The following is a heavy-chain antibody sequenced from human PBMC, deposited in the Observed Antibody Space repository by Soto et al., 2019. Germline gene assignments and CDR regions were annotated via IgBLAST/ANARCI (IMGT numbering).Heavy chain of an antibody. Sequence: LRLSCAASGFTFSSYAMHWVHQAPGKGLEWVAVISYDGSNKYYADSVKGRFTISRDNSKNTLYLQMNSLRAEDTAVYYCARAIDSGWIQLTKYYYYGMDVWGQGPTVTVYS. CDR3: ARAIDSGWIQLTKYYYYGMDV. V-gene: IGHV3-30-3*01. CDR1: GFTFSSYA. CDR2: ISYDGSNK. D-gene: IGHD5-18*01. J-gene: IGHJ6*02.